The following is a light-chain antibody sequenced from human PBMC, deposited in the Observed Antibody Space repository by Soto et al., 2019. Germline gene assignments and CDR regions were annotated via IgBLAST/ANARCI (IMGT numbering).Light chain of an antibody. CDR3: MQGTRGPYT. Sequence: DVVLTQSPLSLPVTLGQPASISCRSTQSLVHSDGNTHMNWYQQRPGQSPRGLICKVSNRDSGVPDRFSGSASGTDFTLKISRVEAEDVEVYYCMQGTRGPYTFGQGTKLEIK. J-gene: IGKJ2*01. V-gene: IGKV2-30*02. CDR1: QSLVHSDGNTH. CDR2: KVS.